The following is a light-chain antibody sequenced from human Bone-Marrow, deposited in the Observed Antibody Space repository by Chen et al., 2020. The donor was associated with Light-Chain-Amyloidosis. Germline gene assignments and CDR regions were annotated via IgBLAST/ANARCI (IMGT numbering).Light chain of an antibody. CDR2: GAS. Sequence: EIVMTQSPATLSVSPGERATLSCRDSQSVSSNLAWYHQKPGQAPMLLIYGASTRATGIPARFSGSGSGTELTLTISSMQSEDFAVYYCQQYNNWPWTFGQGTKVEIK. J-gene: IGKJ1*01. V-gene: IGKV3-15*01. CDR1: QSVSSN. CDR3: QQYNNWPWT.